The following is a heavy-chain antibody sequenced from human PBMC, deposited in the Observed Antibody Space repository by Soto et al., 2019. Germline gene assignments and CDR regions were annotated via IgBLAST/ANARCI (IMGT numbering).Heavy chain of an antibody. CDR1: GGSISSGDYY. J-gene: IGHJ5*02. Sequence: SETLSLTCTVSGGSISSGDYYWSWIRQPPGKGLEWIGYIYYSGSTYYNPSLKSRVTISVDTSKNQFSLKLSSVTAADTAVYYCGRGIAAAGTRGGCWFEPWGQGTLVTVSS. V-gene: IGHV4-30-4*01. CDR3: GRGIAAAGTRGGCWFEP. D-gene: IGHD6-13*01. CDR2: IYYSGST.